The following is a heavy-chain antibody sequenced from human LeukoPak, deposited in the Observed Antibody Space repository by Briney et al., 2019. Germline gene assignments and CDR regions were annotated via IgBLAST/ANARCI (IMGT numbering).Heavy chain of an antibody. J-gene: IGHJ3*02. CDR2: INHSGST. V-gene: IGHV4-34*01. CDR1: GGSFSVYY. CDR3: ARGLRSLRLDAFDI. D-gene: IGHD2-8*01. Sequence: SETLSLTCAVYGGSFSVYYWSWIRQPPGKGLEWIGEINHSGSTNYNPSLKSRVTISVDTSKNQFSLKLSSVTAADTAVYYCARGLRSLRLDAFDIWGQGTMVTVSS.